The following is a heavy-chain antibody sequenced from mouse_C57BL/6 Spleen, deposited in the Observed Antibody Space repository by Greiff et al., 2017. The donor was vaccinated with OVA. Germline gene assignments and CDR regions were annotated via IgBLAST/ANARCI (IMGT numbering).Heavy chain of an antibody. CDR1: GFTFSSYG. D-gene: IGHD1-1*01. CDR3: ARQGVLRSYFDY. V-gene: IGHV5-6*01. J-gene: IGHJ2*01. Sequence: EVQVVESGGDLVKPGGSLKLSCAASGFTFSSYGMSWVRQTPDKRLEWVATISSGGSYTYYPDSVKGRFTISRDNAKNTLYLQMSSLKSEDTAMYYCARQGVLRSYFDYWGQGTTLTVSS. CDR2: ISSGGSYT.